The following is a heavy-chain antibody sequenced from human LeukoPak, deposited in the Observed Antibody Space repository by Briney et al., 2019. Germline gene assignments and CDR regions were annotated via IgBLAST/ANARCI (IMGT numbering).Heavy chain of an antibody. CDR2: IIPIFGTA. CDR1: GGTFSSYA. CDR3: ARGPGSSGWYGAAYYYGMDV. J-gene: IGHJ6*04. Sequence: SVKVSCKASGGTFSSYAISWVRQAPGQGLEWMGGIIPIFGTANCAQKFQGRVTITADESTSTAYMELSSLRSEDTAVYYCARGPGSSGWYGAAYYYGMDVWGKGTTVTVSS. V-gene: IGHV1-69*01. D-gene: IGHD6-19*01.